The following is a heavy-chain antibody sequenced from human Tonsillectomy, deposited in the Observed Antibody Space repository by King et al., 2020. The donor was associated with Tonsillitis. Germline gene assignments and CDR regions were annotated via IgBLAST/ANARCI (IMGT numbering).Heavy chain of an antibody. Sequence: QLVQSGGGLVQPGGSLRLSCAASGFTFSSYAMSWVRQAPGKGLEWVSAISGSGGSTYYADSVKGRFTISRDNSKNTLYLQMNSLRAEDTAVYYCAKARSGTTVVTPNWFDPWGQGTLVTVSS. CDR2: ISGSGGST. D-gene: IGHD4-23*01. J-gene: IGHJ5*02. V-gene: IGHV3-23*04. CDR3: AKARSGTTVVTPNWFDP. CDR1: GFTFSSYA.